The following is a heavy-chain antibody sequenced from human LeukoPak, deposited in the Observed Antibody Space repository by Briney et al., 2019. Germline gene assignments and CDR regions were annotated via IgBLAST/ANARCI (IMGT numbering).Heavy chain of an antibody. Sequence: TTSETLSLTCTVSGYSISSGYYWSWIRQPPGKGLEWIGEINHSGSTNYNPSLKSRVTISVDTSKNQFSLKLSSVTAADTAVYYCAMGQQLVSDAFDIWGQGTMVTVSS. CDR3: AMGQQLVSDAFDI. D-gene: IGHD6-13*01. V-gene: IGHV4-38-2*02. J-gene: IGHJ3*02. CDR2: INHSGST. CDR1: GYSISSGYY.